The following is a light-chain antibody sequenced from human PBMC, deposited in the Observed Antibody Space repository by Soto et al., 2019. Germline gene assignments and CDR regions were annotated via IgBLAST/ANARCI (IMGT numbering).Light chain of an antibody. Sequence: DIQMTQFPSSVSASVGDRVTITCRASQDISGWSAWYQQKPGKAPQILIYATSRLQNGVPSRFSGSGSGTYFTLTISSLQSEEFATYDCQQGKSFPLTFGGGTKVEIK. CDR3: QQGKSFPLT. J-gene: IGKJ4*01. CDR2: ATS. CDR1: QDISGW. V-gene: IGKV1-12*01.